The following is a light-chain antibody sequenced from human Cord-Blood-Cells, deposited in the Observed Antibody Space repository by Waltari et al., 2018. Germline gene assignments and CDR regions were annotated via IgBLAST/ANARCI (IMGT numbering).Light chain of an antibody. V-gene: IGLV2-14*01. Sequence: QSALTQPASVSGSPGQSITISCTGTSSDVGGYNYFSWYQQHPGKAPKRMIYDVSNRPSGVSNRFSGSKSGNTASLTISGLQAEDEADYYCSSYTSSSTVFGGGTKLTVL. CDR1: SSDVGGYNY. CDR3: SSYTSSSTV. CDR2: DVS. J-gene: IGLJ3*02.